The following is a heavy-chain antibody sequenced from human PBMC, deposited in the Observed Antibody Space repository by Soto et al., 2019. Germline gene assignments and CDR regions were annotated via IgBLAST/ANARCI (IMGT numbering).Heavy chain of an antibody. D-gene: IGHD2-15*01. CDR2: ISGSGGST. Sequence: GGSLRLSCAASGFTFSSYAMSWVRQAPGKGLEWVSAISGSGGSTYYADSVKGRFTISRDNSKNTLYLQMNSLRAEDTAVYYCAKDGKEGGYYYYYYGMDVWGQGTTVTVSS. V-gene: IGHV3-23*01. J-gene: IGHJ6*02. CDR1: GFTFSSYA. CDR3: AKDGKEGGYYYYYYGMDV.